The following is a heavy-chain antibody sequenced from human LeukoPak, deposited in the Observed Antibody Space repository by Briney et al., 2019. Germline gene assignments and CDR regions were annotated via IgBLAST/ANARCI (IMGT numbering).Heavy chain of an antibody. CDR3: ARMSTGYYDDY. CDR1: GYSFSTFG. J-gene: IGHJ4*02. Sequence: GGSLRLSCVASGYSFSTFGMNWVRQAPGKGLEWGSYISSSSYTIYYADSVKGRFTVSRDDAKSSLYLQMNSLRAEDTAHYYCARMSTGYYDDYWGQGTLVTVSS. CDR2: ISSSSYTI. D-gene: IGHD3-9*01. V-gene: IGHV3-48*01.